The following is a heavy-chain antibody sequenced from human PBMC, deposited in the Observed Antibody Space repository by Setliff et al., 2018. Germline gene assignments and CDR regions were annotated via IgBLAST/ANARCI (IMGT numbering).Heavy chain of an antibody. J-gene: IGHJ5*02. CDR1: GYSISSGYY. CDR3: ARHVNGSGKYYNWFDP. V-gene: IGHV4-38-2*01. D-gene: IGHD3-10*01. CDR2: IYHSGST. Sequence: SETLSLTCSVSGYSISSGYYWGWIRQPPGKGLEWIGSIYHSGSTYYNPSLKSRVTISVDTSKNQFSLKLSSVTAADTAVYYCARHVNGSGKYYNWFDPWGQGTLVTVSS.